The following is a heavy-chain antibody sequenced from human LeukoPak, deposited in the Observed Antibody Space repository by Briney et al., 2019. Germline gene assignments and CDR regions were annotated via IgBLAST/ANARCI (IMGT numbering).Heavy chain of an antibody. CDR1: GGTSNSHA. D-gene: IGHD3-22*01. CDR2: IIPNLGTT. Sequence: SVKVSCKASGGTSNSHAISWVGQAPGQGLEGMGRIIPNLGTTNRAQNFQDRVTLTADKSTNTAYMELTSLTSDDTAVYYCATTNDGGGYQWGDFFDFWGQGTLVTVSS. J-gene: IGHJ4*02. V-gene: IGHV1-69*04. CDR3: ATTNDGGGYQWGDFFDF.